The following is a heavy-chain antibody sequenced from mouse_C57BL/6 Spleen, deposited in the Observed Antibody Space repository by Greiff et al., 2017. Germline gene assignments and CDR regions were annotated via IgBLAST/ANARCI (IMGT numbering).Heavy chain of an antibody. CDR1: GYTFTSYD. D-gene: IGHD1-1*01. V-gene: IGHV1-85*01. CDR3: ARDGSTAWFAY. Sequence: QVQLQQSGPELVKPGASVKLSCKASGYTFTSYDINWVKQRPGKGLEWIGWIYPRDGSTKYTEKFKGKATLTVDTSSSTAYMELHSLTSEDSAVYFCARDGSTAWFAYWGQGTLVTVSA. CDR2: IYPRDGST. J-gene: IGHJ3*01.